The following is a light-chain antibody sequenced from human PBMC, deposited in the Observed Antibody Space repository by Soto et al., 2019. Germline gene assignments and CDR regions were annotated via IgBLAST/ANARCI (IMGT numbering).Light chain of an antibody. CDR3: CSYAGSDTFFV. J-gene: IGLJ1*01. CDR2: DVT. Sequence: SVLTQPRSVSGSPGQSVTISCAGTSSYVGGYNYVSLFQQHPGRAPKVVIFDVTKRPSGVPDRFSGSKSGNTASLTITGLQAADEADYFCCSYAGSDTFFVFGTGTKVMVL. CDR1: SSYVGGYNY. V-gene: IGLV2-11*01.